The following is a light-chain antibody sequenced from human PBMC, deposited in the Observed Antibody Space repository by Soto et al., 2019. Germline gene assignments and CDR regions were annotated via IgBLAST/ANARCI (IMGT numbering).Light chain of an antibody. CDR3: QQYNSYFFT. CDR2: GGS. CDR1: QSVSSSY. Sequence: EIVLTQSPGTLSLSPGERATLSCRASQSVSSSYLGWYQQKPGQAPRLLIYGGSSRATGIPDRFSGSGSGTDFTLTISRLEPEDFAVYYCQQYNSYFFTFGPGTKVDVK. J-gene: IGKJ3*01. V-gene: IGKV3-20*01.